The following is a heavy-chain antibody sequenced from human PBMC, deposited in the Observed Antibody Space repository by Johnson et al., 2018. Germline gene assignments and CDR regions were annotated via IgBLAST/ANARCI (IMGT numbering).Heavy chain of an antibody. CDR1: GGSFSGSS. CDR3: ARGARIQLYDYYYMDG. D-gene: IGHD5-18*01. CDR2: IKHSGRT. V-gene: IGHV4-34*01. Sequence: QVQLQQWGAGLLKPSETLSLTCAVYGGSFSGSSWSWIRQPPGKGLEWIGDIKHSGRTNYNPSRKSRFTISVDTSKHQFSLKLSSVTAADTAVYYCARGARIQLYDYYYMDGWGKGTTVTVSS. J-gene: IGHJ6*03.